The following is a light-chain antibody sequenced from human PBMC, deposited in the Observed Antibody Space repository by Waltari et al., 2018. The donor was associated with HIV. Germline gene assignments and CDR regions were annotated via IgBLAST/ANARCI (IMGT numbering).Light chain of an antibody. J-gene: IGKJ1*01. Sequence: DVVLTQTPLSLPVTLVQPASISCRSSQSLVYSDVNTYLIWLQQRPGQSPRRLIYNISKRDSGVPDTFSGSGAGTNLTRTISRVEADDVGLYYCMQGTHWPWTFGQGTKVEI. CDR2: NIS. CDR1: QSLVYSDVNTY. V-gene: IGKV2-30*01. CDR3: MQGTHWPWT.